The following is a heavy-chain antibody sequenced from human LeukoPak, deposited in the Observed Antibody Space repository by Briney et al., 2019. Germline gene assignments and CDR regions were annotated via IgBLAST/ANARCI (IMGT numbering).Heavy chain of an antibody. D-gene: IGHD3-10*01. Sequence: SVKVSCKASGGTFSSYAISWVRQAPGQGLEWMGGIIPIFGTANYAQKFQGRVTITADESTSTAYMELRSLRSDDTAVYYCAREGYYYGSGANGGYYYYGMDVWGQGTTVTVSS. CDR1: GGTFSSYA. J-gene: IGHJ6*02. V-gene: IGHV1-69*13. CDR3: AREGYYYGSGANGGYYYYGMDV. CDR2: IIPIFGTA.